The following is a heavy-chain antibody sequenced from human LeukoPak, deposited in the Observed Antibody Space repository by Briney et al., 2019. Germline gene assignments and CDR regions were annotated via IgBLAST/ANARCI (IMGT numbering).Heavy chain of an antibody. J-gene: IGHJ5*02. Sequence: TSETLSFTCTGSGVAISYYLWSWLPQPAGKGLKWIGRLSTTGTSNVHPSLKSRAIITADTSRNHFSVQLHSVTAADSALYGCARDDLVWGGGSNWFDPWGQGVLVTVSS. D-gene: IGHD3-16*01. CDR3: ARDDLVWGGGSNWFDP. CDR1: GVAISYYL. CDR2: LSTTGTS. V-gene: IGHV4-4*07.